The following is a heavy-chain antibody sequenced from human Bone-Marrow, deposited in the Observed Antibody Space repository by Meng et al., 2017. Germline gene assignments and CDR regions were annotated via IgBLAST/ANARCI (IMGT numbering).Heavy chain of an antibody. Sequence: QGQRHDSGPVLVKPSQTLSLTCTVAGGSISSGGYYWSWIRQHPGKGLEWIGYIYYSGSTYYNPSLKSRVTISVDTSKNQFSLKLSSVTAADTAVYYCARGPLSAAGTMGYFQHWGQGTLVTVSS. J-gene: IGHJ1*01. CDR2: IYYSGST. CDR3: ARGPLSAAGTMGYFQH. V-gene: IGHV4-31*03. CDR1: GGSISSGGYY. D-gene: IGHD6-13*01.